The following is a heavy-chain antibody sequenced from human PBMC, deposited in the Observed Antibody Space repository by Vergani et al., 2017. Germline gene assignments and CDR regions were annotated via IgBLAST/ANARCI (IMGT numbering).Heavy chain of an antibody. J-gene: IGHJ4*02. D-gene: IGHD6-19*01. CDR3: VLGSKWGIAVADPFDY. CDR2: ISSNGGST. CDR1: GFTFSSYA. Sequence: EVQLVESGGGLVQPGGSLRLSCSASGFTFSSYAMHWVRQAPGKGLEYVSAISSNGGSTYYADSVKGRFTISRDNSKNTLYLQMSSLRAEDTAVYYCVLGSKWGIAVADPFDYWGQGTLVTGSS. V-gene: IGHV3-64D*06.